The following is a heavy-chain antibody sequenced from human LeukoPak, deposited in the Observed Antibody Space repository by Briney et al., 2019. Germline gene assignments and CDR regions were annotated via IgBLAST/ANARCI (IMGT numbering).Heavy chain of an antibody. D-gene: IGHD3-10*02. Sequence: SETLSLTCTVSGGSISGHYWSWIRQPAGKGLEWIGRIYMTGSTNYNPSLKSRVTMSVDMSKNQFSLKLSSVTAADTAVYFCARVALFCSGSYYWFDPWGQGTLVTVSS. CDR2: IYMTGST. CDR3: ARVALFCSGSYYWFDP. J-gene: IGHJ5*02. V-gene: IGHV4-4*07. CDR1: GGSISGHY.